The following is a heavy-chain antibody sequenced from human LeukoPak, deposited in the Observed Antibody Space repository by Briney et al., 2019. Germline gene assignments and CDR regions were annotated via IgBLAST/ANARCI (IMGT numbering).Heavy chain of an antibody. D-gene: IGHD3-10*01. J-gene: IGHJ4*02. CDR1: GFTVSSNY. Sequence: GGSLRLSCAASGFTVSSNYMSWVRQAPGKGLEWVSVIYSGGSTYYADSVKGRFTISRDNSKNTLYLQMNSLRAEDTAVYYCARDPMVRGVNRPPEWGQGTLVTVSS. CDR2: IYSGGST. CDR3: ARDPMVRGVNRPPE. V-gene: IGHV3-66*01.